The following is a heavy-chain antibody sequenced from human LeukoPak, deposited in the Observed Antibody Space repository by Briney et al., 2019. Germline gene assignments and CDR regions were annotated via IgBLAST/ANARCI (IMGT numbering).Heavy chain of an antibody. CDR1: GGSISNYY. Sequence: SETLSLTCTVSGGSISNYYWTWIRQPPGKGLEWIGYMNYSGSTNYNPSLKSRVTISVDRSKNQFSLNLSSVTAADTAVYYCVRSEMGGYTFDYWGQGTLVTVSS. D-gene: IGHD5-24*01. CDR2: MNYSGST. CDR3: VRSEMGGYTFDY. V-gene: IGHV4-59*01. J-gene: IGHJ4*02.